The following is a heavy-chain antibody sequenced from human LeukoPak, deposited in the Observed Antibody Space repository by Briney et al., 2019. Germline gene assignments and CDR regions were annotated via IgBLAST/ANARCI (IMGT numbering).Heavy chain of an antibody. D-gene: IGHD6-13*01. CDR1: GGSFSGYY. V-gene: IGHV4-34*01. J-gene: IGHJ4*02. Sequence: KPSETLSLTCAVYGGSFSGYYWSWIRQPPGKGLEWIGEINHSGSTNYNPSLKSRVTISVDTSKNQFSLKLSSVTAADTAVYYCASIPRRIAAAGTTLDYWGQGTLVTVSS. CDR3: ASIPRRIAAAGTTLDY. CDR2: INHSGST.